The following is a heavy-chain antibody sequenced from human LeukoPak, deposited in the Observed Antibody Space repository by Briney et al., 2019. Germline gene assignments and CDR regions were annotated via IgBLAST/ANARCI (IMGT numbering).Heavy chain of an antibody. CDR2: ISYDGSNK. CDR1: GSTFSSYA. D-gene: IGHD3-10*01. Sequence: GGSLRLSCAASGSTFSSYAMHWVRQAPGKGLEWVAVISYDGSNKYYADSVKGRFTISRDNSKNTLYLQMNSLRAEDTAVYYCARDTLGESYFDYWGQGTLVTVSS. CDR3: ARDTLGESYFDY. J-gene: IGHJ4*02. V-gene: IGHV3-30-3*01.